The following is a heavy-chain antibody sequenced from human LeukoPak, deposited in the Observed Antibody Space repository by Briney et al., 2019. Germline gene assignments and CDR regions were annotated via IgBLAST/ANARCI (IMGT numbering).Heavy chain of an antibody. CDR3: ATLPRRVVAATLPG. CDR1: GGSFSGYY. V-gene: IGHV4-34*01. Sequence: SETLSLTCAVYGGSFSGYYWSWIRQPPGKGLEWIGEINHSGSTNYNPSLKSRVTISVDTSKNQFSLKLSSVTAADTAVYYCATLPRRVVAATLPGWGQGTLVTVSS. D-gene: IGHD2-15*01. J-gene: IGHJ4*02. CDR2: INHSGST.